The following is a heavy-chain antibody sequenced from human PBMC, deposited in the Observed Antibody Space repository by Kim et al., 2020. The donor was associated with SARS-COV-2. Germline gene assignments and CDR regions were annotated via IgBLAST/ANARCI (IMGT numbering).Heavy chain of an antibody. CDR1: GYTFTSYA. D-gene: IGHD2-21*02. CDR3: ARDRTGWLLNYDGMDV. V-gene: IGHV1-3*01. J-gene: IGHJ6*02. CDR2: INAGNGKT. Sequence: ASVKVSCKASGYTFTSYAMHWVRQAPGQRLEWMGGINAGNGKTKYSKKFQGRVTITRDTPASTAYMELSSLRSEDTAVYYCARDRTGWLLNYDGMDVWGQGTTVTVSS.